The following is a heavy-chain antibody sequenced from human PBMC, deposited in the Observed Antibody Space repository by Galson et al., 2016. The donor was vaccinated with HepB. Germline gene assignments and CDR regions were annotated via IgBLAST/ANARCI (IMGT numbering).Heavy chain of an antibody. CDR1: GFSFSDYY. J-gene: IGHJ4*02. D-gene: IGHD3-16*01. Sequence: SLRLSCAASGFSFSDYYMSWIRQAPGKGPQWVSSINGRSSNIYVAESLKGRFTVTRDNAKKSLYLEMNSLTADDTGTYYCAKASKGIDYPFGFWGQGTLVTVSS. CDR3: AKASKGIDYPFGF. CDR2: INGRSSNI. V-gene: IGHV3-11*01.